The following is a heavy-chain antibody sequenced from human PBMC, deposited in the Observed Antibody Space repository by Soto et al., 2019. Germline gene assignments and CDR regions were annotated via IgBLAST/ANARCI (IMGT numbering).Heavy chain of an antibody. J-gene: IGHJ5*02. CDR1: GDSVSSNSAA. V-gene: IGHV6-1*01. CDR3: ASEEYYDILTGYYIKGWFDP. Sequence: SQTLSLTCAISGDSVSSNSAAWNWIRQSPSRGLEWLGRTYYRSKWYNDYAVSVKSRITINPDTSKNQFSLQLNSVTPEDTAVYYCASEEYYDILTGYYIKGWFDPWGQGTLVTVSS. CDR2: TYYRSKWYN. D-gene: IGHD3-9*01.